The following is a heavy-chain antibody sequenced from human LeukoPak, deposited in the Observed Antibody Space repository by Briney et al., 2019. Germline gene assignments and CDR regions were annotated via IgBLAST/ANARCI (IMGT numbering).Heavy chain of an antibody. CDR1: GGTFSSYA. V-gene: IGHV1-69*04. Sequence: ASVKVSCKASGGTFSSYAISWVRQAPGQGLEWMGRIIPILGIANYAQKFQGRATITADKSTSTAYMELSSLRSEDTAVYYCARDRIVGATRGPGGDYWGQGTLVTVSS. J-gene: IGHJ4*02. CDR3: ARDRIVGATRGPGGDY. D-gene: IGHD1-26*01. CDR2: IIPILGIA.